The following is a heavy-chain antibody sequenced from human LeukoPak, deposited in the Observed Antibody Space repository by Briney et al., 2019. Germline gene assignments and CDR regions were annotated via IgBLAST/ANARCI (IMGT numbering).Heavy chain of an antibody. CDR1: GFTFSNYW. D-gene: IGHD3-9*01. J-gene: IGHJ4*02. Sequence: GGSLRLSCAASGFTFSNYWMHWVRRAPGKGLQWVSRVNSDGSSTMYADSVKGRFTISRDNAKNMLYLQMNSLRADDTAVYYCARDRRGYDILTGYSMRGAFDYWGQGTLVTVSS. CDR3: ARDRRGYDILTGYSMRGAFDY. V-gene: IGHV3-74*03. CDR2: VNSDGSST.